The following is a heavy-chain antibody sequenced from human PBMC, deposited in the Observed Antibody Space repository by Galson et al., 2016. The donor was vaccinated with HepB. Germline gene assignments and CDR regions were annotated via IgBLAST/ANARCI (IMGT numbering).Heavy chain of an antibody. V-gene: IGHV2-5*02. D-gene: IGHD2-21*02. CDR1: GFSLTTSGVG. CDR3: VHAGYCGGDCYPGYFDY. J-gene: IGHJ4*02. Sequence: PALVKPTQTLTLTCTFSGFSLTTSGVGVGWIRQPPGKALEFLALIYWDDNTRYSPSPKSRLTITKDTSKNQVVLTMTNMDPVDTGTYYFVHAGYCGGDCYPGYFDYWGQGTLVTVSS. CDR2: IYWDDNT.